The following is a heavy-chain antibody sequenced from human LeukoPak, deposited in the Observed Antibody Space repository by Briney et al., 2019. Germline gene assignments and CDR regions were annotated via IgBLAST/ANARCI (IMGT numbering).Heavy chain of an antibody. D-gene: IGHD3-16*01. Sequence: SETLSLTCTVSGGSISGYYYTWIRQPPGKDLEWIGYLYYSLSTNYNPSLKCRVTISLDTSMKQFSLNLRSVTAAAAAVYFCVYGPNHYYFDHWGQGTLVTVSS. V-gene: IGHV4-59*01. J-gene: IGHJ4*02. CDR1: GGSISGYY. CDR2: LYYSLST. CDR3: VYGPNHYYFDH.